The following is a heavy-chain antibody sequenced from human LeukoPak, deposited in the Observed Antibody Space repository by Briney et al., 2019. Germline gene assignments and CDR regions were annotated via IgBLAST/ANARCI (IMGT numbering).Heavy chain of an antibody. CDR2: ISSTSSYI. CDR3: ARLTSLDQ. Sequence: GGSLRLSCAASGFSFITYNMNWVRQAPGKGLEWVSSISSTSSYIYYADSVKGRFTISRDNAKNSLYLQMNSLRAEDTAVYYCARLTSLDQWGQGTLVTVSS. J-gene: IGHJ4*02. V-gene: IGHV3-21*01. CDR1: GFSFITYN.